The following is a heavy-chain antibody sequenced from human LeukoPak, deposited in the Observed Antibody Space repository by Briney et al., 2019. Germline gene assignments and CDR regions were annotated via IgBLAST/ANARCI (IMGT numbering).Heavy chain of an antibody. CDR1: GFTFDDYA. Sequence: PGGSLRLSCAASGFTFDDYAMHWVRQAPGEGLEWVSGISWNSGSIGYADSVKGRFTISRDNAKNSLYLQMNSLRAEDMALYYCAKSARPYYYYYYMDVWGKGTTVTVSS. D-gene: IGHD6-6*01. CDR2: ISWNSGSI. J-gene: IGHJ6*03. CDR3: AKSARPYYYYYYMDV. V-gene: IGHV3-9*03.